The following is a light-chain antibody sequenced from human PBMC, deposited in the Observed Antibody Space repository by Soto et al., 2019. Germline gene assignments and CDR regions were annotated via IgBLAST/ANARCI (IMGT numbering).Light chain of an antibody. Sequence: QSVLTQPASVSGSPGQSITISCTGTSSDVGSYNLVSWYQQHPGKAPKLMIYEGSKRPSGVSNRFSGSKSGNTASLTISGLQAEDEADYYCCSYAGTIVFFGGGTKMTVL. CDR1: SSDVGSYNL. CDR3: CSYAGTIVF. V-gene: IGLV2-23*01. CDR2: EGS. J-gene: IGLJ2*01.